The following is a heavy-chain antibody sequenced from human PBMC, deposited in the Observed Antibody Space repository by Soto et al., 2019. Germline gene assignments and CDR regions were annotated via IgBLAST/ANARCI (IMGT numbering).Heavy chain of an antibody. CDR2: IYYSGST. V-gene: IGHV4-31*03. D-gene: IGHD6-13*01. Sequence: QVQLQESGPGLVKPSQTLSLTCTVSGGSISSGGYYWSWIRQHPGKGLEWIGYIYYSGSTYYNPSLKSRVTLSVDTSKNQFSLKLSSVTAADTAVYYCARDSVGQQLPPEFYGMDVWGQGTTVTVSS. J-gene: IGHJ6*02. CDR3: ARDSVGQQLPPEFYGMDV. CDR1: GGSISSGGYY.